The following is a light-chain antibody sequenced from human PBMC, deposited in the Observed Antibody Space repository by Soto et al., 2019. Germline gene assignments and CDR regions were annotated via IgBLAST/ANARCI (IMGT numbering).Light chain of an antibody. CDR1: QSLSTHF. Sequence: EIVLTQSPGTLSLSPGERATLSCRASQSLSTHFLAWHQQQPGQTPRLLIYAASTRDTDIPDIFNGSGAGTDFALTISRLEPEDFALYYCQQYEASPLTFGQGTKVDIK. V-gene: IGKV3-20*01. J-gene: IGKJ3*01. CDR2: AAS. CDR3: QQYEASPLT.